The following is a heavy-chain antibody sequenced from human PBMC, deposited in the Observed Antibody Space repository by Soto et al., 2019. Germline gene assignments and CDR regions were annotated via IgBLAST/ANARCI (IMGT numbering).Heavy chain of an antibody. CDR1: GGTFSSYT. CDR3: ARYYDSSGYWYEAFDI. J-gene: IGHJ3*02. D-gene: IGHD3-22*01. CDR2: IIPILGIA. V-gene: IGHV1-69*02. Sequence: QVQLVQSGAEVKKPGSSVKVSCKASGGTFSSYTISWVRQAPGQGLEWMGRIIPILGIANYAQKFQGRVTITADKSTSTAYMELSSLRSEDTAVYYCARYYDSSGYWYEAFDIWGQGTMVTVSS.